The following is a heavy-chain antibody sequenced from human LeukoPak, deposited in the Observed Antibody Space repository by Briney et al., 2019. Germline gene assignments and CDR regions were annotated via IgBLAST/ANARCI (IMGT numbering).Heavy chain of an antibody. CDR1: GGSFSGYY. V-gene: IGHV4-34*01. CDR3: ARVTGYMTEDYFDY. CDR2: INHSGST. J-gene: IGHJ4*02. Sequence: SETLSLTCAVYGGSFSGYYWSWIRQPPGKGLEWIGEINHSGSTNYNPSLKSRVTISVDTSKNQFSLRLSSVTAADTAVYYCARVTGYMTEDYFDYWGQGTRVTVSS. D-gene: IGHD6-13*01.